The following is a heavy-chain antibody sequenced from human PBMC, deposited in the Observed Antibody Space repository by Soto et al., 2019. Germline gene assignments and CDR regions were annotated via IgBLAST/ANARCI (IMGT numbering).Heavy chain of an antibody. CDR2: IYYSGST. Sequence: SETLSLTCTVSGGSISSGGYYWSWIRQHPGKGLEWIGYIYYSGSTYYNPSLKSRVTISVDTSKNQFSLKLSSVTAADTAVYYCARVDSSALVDYWGQGTLVTVSS. CDR3: ARVDSSALVDY. V-gene: IGHV4-31*03. CDR1: GGSISSGGYY. J-gene: IGHJ4*02. D-gene: IGHD3-22*01.